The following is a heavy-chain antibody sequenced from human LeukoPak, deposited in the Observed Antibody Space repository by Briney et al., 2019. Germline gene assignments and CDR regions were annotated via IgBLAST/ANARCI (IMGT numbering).Heavy chain of an antibody. J-gene: IGHJ4*02. D-gene: IGHD1-1*01. Sequence: PGTSLRLSCAASGFPFSAYAMTWVRQTPGKGLEWVALILSDGNIKYYADSVKGRFTISRDNSKNTVYLQMNSLRGEDTALYYCAREHSGTTTLVDYWGQGTLVTVSS. V-gene: IGHV3-30-3*01. CDR3: AREHSGTTTLVDY. CDR2: ILSDGNIK. CDR1: GFPFSAYA.